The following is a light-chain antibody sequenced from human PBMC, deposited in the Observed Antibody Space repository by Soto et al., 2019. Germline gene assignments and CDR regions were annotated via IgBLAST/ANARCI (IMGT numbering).Light chain of an antibody. Sequence: AIRMTQSPSSFSASTGDRVTITCRASQGISSYLAWYQQKPGKAPKLLVYAASTLQSGVPSRFSGSGSGTDFTLTISCLQSEDFPTYYCQQYYSYPGTFGQGTKVDIK. V-gene: IGKV1-8*01. CDR1: QGISSY. CDR2: AAS. CDR3: QQYYSYPGT. J-gene: IGKJ1*01.